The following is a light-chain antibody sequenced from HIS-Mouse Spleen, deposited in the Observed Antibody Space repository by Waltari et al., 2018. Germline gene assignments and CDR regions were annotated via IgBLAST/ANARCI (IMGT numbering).Light chain of an antibody. V-gene: IGLV2-23*01. CDR1: SRDVGSYNL. J-gene: IGLJ2*01. CDR2: EGS. Sequence: QSALTQPASVSGSPGQSITISCTGTSRDVGSYNLVCWYQQHPGKAPKPMIYEGSKRPSGVSNRFSGSKSGNTASLTISGLQAEDEADYYCCSYAGSSTYVVFGGGTKLTVL. CDR3: CSYAGSSTYVV.